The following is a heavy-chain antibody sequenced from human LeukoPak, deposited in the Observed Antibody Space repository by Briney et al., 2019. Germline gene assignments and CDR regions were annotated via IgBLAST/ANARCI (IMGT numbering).Heavy chain of an antibody. D-gene: IGHD3-16*01. V-gene: IGHV4-39*01. Sequence: PSETLSLTCTVXGXXXXXXXXXXXXXRXXXXKXXXXIGSIXXTGXTXYNPSLKXRXTISLDTSKNQFSLKLSAVTAADTAVYYCVRHRELWLQFDPWGQGTQVTVSS. CDR2: IXXTGXT. CDR1: GXXXXXXXXX. CDR3: VRHRELWLQFDP. J-gene: IGHJ5*02.